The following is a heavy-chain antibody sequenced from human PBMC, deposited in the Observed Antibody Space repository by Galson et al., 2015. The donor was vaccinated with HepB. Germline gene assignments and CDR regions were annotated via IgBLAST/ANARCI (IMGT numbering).Heavy chain of an antibody. Sequence: SLRLSCAASGFTFSSYWMSWVRQAPGKGLEWVANIKQDGSEKYYVDSVKGRFTVSRDNAKNSLYLQMNSLRAEDTAVYYCARDGYCSSTSCYPFDYWGQGTLVTVSS. V-gene: IGHV3-7*01. J-gene: IGHJ4*02. CDR3: ARDGYCSSTSCYPFDY. CDR2: IKQDGSEK. D-gene: IGHD2-2*03. CDR1: GFTFSSYW.